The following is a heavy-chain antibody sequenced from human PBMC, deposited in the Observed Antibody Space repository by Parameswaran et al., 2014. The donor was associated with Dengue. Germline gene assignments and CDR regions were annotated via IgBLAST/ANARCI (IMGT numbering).Heavy chain of an antibody. CDR1: GASITSSY. Sequence: ESLKISCTVSGASITSSYWNWIRQPPGKGLEWIGHIYYSGSTNYNPSLKSRLTISVDTSKNQFSLNVRSVTAADTAVYYCARAPYYYYGWGYFDHWGLGTPVTVSS. D-gene: IGHD3-10*01. J-gene: IGHJ4*02. V-gene: IGHV4-59*12. CDR3: ARAPYYYYGWGYFDH. CDR2: IYYSGST.